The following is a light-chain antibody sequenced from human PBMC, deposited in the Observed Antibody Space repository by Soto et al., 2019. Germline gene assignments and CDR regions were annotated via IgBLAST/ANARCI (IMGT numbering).Light chain of an antibody. J-gene: IGLJ1*01. CDR1: SSDIGSYDY. Sequence: QSALTQPASVSGSPGQSITISCTGTSSDIGSYDYVSWYQQHPGKAPNLIIYEVTDRPPGVSNRFSGSKSGNTASLTISGLQAEDDADYYCSSFTSTSTRLFGSGTKVTVL. V-gene: IGLV2-14*01. CDR2: EVT. CDR3: SSFTSTSTRL.